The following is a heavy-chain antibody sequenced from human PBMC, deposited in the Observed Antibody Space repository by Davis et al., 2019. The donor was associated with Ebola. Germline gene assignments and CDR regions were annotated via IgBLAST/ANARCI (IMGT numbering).Heavy chain of an antibody. CDR1: GYTFTNYY. CDR2: INPNDGRT. D-gene: IGHD5-12*01. V-gene: IGHV1-46*03. CDR3: TTPGGQDSGYDVFDI. Sequence: AASVKVSCKASGYTFTNYYMHWVRQAPGQGLEWMGMINPNDGRTIYAPKFQGRVTVTRDTSTTTVYMDLSSLRSEDTDLYYCTTPGGQDSGYDVFDIWGQGTMVTVSS. J-gene: IGHJ3*02.